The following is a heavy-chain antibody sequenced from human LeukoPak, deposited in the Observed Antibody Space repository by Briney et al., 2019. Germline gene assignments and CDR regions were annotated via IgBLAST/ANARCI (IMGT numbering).Heavy chain of an antibody. D-gene: IGHD1-14*01. V-gene: IGHV3-23*01. CDR3: AKPARTDYADY. CDR2: ISGSGGST. CDR1: GFTFNTYG. J-gene: IGHJ4*02. Sequence: GGSLRLSCAASGFTFNTYGMSWVRQAPGKGLEWVSAISGSGGSTYYADSVKGRFTISRDNSKNTLYLQMNSLRAEDTAAYYCAKPARTDYADYWGQGTLVTVSS.